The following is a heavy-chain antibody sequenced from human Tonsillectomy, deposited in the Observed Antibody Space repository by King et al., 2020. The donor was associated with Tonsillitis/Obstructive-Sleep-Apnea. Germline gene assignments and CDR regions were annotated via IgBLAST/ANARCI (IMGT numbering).Heavy chain of an antibody. CDR1: GFTFGSYA. V-gene: IGHV3-23*04. J-gene: IGHJ6*03. CDR3: AKAFSLGDYYYYMDV. D-gene: IGHD2/OR15-2a*01. CDR2: ISGSGGST. Sequence: VQLVESGGGLVRPGGSLRLSCAASGFTFGSYAMSWVRQAPGKGLEWVSAISGSGGSTYYADSVKGRFTISRDNSKNTLYLQMNSLRAEDTAVYYCAKAFSLGDYYYYMDVWGKGTTVTVSS.